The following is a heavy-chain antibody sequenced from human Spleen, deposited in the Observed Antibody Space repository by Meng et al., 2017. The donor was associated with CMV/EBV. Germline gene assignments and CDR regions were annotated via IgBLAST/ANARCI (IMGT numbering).Heavy chain of an antibody. J-gene: IGHJ6*02. D-gene: IGHD3-16*01. V-gene: IGHV3-20*04. CDR2: IDWNGGST. CDR1: GFTFDDYG. CDR3: ARVFVYYYGLDV. Sequence: ETLSLTCAASGFTFDDYGMSWVRQAPGKGLEWFSGIDWNGGSTGYAVSVKGRFTISRDNAKNSLYLQMNSLRAEDTALYYCARVFVYYYGLDVWGQGTTVTVSS.